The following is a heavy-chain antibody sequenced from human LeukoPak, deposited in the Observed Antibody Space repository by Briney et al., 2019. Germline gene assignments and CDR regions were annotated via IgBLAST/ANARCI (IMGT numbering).Heavy chain of an antibody. D-gene: IGHD4-23*01. Sequence: SETLPLTCAVSGGSISSSSGNCWTWVRQPPGKGLEWIGEIYHSGSTNYNPSLKSRVTMLLDKSKNQFSLKLSSVTAADTAVYYCARNGGNSDFDYWGQGTLVTVSS. CDR2: IYHSGST. CDR3: ARNGGNSDFDY. V-gene: IGHV4-4*02. J-gene: IGHJ4*02. CDR1: GGSISSSSGNC.